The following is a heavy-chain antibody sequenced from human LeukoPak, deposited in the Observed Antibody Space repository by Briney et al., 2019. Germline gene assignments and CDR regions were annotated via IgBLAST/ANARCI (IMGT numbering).Heavy chain of an antibody. CDR2: ISSSSTYI. CDR1: GITFSSYG. D-gene: IGHD3-22*01. J-gene: IGHJ4*02. V-gene: IGHV3-21*01. CDR3: ARKWRYFDSSGYFDY. Sequence: GGSLRLSCAASGITFSSYGMNWVRQAPGKGLEWVSSISSSSTYIYYADSVKGRFTISRDNAKNSLYLQMNSLRAEDTAVYYCARKWRYFDSSGYFDYWGQGTLVTVSS.